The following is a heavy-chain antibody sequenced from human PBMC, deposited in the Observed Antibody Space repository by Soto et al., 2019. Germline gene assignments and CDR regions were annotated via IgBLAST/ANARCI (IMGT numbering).Heavy chain of an antibody. CDR2: ISGTGGGT. Sequence: EVHLLESGGGLVQPGGSLRLSCAASGFTFSNYAMTWVRQAPGKGLEWVSVISGTGGGTNNADSAKGRFTTSRDNSKNTRYLQMNSLRAEATAVYYCAKEGFYGSGFTNCYGMAVWGPGTAVTASS. V-gene: IGHV3-23*01. D-gene: IGHD3-10*01. CDR3: AKEGFYGSGFTNCYGMAV. J-gene: IGHJ6*02. CDR1: GFTFSNYA.